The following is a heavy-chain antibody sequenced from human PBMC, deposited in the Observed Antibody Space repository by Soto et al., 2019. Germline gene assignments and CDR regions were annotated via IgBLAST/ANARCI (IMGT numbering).Heavy chain of an antibody. CDR3: ARLGRPMVRGVINWFDP. D-gene: IGHD3-10*01. V-gene: IGHV3-11*06. J-gene: IGHJ5*02. CDR2: ISSSSSYT. Sequence: PGGSLRLSCAASGFTFSDYYLSWIRQAPGKGLEWVSYISSSSSYTNYADSVKGRFTISRDNAKNSLYLQMNSLRAEDTAVYYCARLGRPMVRGVINWFDPWGQGTLVTVS. CDR1: GFTFSDYY.